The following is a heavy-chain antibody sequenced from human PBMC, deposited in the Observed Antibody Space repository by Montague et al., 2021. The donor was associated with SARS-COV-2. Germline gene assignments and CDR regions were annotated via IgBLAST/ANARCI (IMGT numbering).Heavy chain of an antibody. D-gene: IGHD3-10*01. CDR3: ARSSGSYSTFDF. J-gene: IGHJ4*02. Sequence: SETLSLTCAVYGGSFSGYYWTWIRQSPGKGLEWIAEINHSGTTNYNFNPSLRSRVTISVDTSKSQFSLKLSSVTAADTAVYYCARSSGSYSTFDFWGQGTLVTVSS. V-gene: IGHV4-34*01. CDR1: GGSFSGYY. CDR2: INHSGTT.